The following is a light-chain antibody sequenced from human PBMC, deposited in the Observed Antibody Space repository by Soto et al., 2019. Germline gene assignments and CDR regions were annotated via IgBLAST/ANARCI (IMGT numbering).Light chain of an antibody. V-gene: IGLV2-8*01. J-gene: IGLJ1*01. CDR2: EVN. CDR1: SSDVGGYNY. Sequence: QSVLTQPPSASGSPGQSVAISCTGTSSDVGGYNYVSWYQQHPGKAPKLMIYEVNKRPSGVPDRFSGSKSGNTASLTVSGLQAEDEADYYCSSYAGSSKAFGNGTKVTVL. CDR3: SSYAGSSKA.